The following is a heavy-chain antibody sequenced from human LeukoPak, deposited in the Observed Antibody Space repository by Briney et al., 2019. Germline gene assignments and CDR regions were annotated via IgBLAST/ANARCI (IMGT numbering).Heavy chain of an antibody. D-gene: IGHD3-10*01. CDR2: IKSDGSST. CDR3: AKDSALYYIDV. J-gene: IGHJ6*03. CDR1: GFTFSSYW. V-gene: IGHV3-74*01. Sequence: PPGGSLRLSCAASGFTFSSYWMHWVRQAPGKGLVWVSRIKSDGSSTTYADSVKGRFTISRDNSKNTLYLQTNSLKGDDTAVYYCAKDSALYYIDVWGRGTTVIISS.